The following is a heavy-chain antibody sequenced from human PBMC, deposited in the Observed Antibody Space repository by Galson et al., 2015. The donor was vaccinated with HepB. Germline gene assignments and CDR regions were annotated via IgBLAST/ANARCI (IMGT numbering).Heavy chain of an antibody. J-gene: IGHJ2*01. Sequence: TLSLTCTVSGGSISSGSYYWSWIRQPAGKGLEWIGRIYTSGSTNYNPSLKSRVTMSVDTSKNQFSLKLSSVTAADTAVYYCAREVGYCSGGSCYQGIAWYFDLWGRGTLVTVSS. CDR1: GGSISSGSYY. D-gene: IGHD2-15*01. CDR3: AREVGYCSGGSCYQGIAWYFDL. V-gene: IGHV4-61*02. CDR2: IYTSGST.